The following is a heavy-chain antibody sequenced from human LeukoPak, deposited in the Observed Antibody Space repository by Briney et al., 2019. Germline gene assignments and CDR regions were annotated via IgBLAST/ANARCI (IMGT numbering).Heavy chain of an antibody. CDR2: ISGSGDNT. J-gene: IGHJ4*02. V-gene: IGHV3-23*01. CDR1: GFTFANYG. D-gene: IGHD5-12*01. Sequence: PGGSLRLSCAASGFTFANYGMSWVRQAPGKGLEWVSAISGSGDNTYYADSVKGRFTISRDNSKNTLYLQMDSLRAEDTALYYCARPRGSGYCHGRFDYWGQGTLVTVSS. CDR3: ARPRGSGYCHGRFDY.